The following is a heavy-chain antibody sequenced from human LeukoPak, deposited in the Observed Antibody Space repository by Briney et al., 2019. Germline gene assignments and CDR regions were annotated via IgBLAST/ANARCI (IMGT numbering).Heavy chain of an antibody. CDR3: ARASNSLTGLDY. D-gene: IGHD7-27*01. Sequence: SQTLSLTCAISGDSVSSNSAAWNWIRQSPSGGLEWLGRTYYRSKWYNDYAVSVKSRITINPDTSKDQFSLQLNSVTPEDTAVYYCARASNSLTGLDYWGQGTLVTVSS. J-gene: IGHJ4*02. CDR2: TYYRSKWYN. V-gene: IGHV6-1*01. CDR1: GDSVSSNSAA.